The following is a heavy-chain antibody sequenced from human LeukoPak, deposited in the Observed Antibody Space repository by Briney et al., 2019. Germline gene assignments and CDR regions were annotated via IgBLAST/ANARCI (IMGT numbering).Heavy chain of an antibody. CDR3: ARDPGMIFDY. J-gene: IGHJ4*02. D-gene: IGHD3-16*01. Sequence: ASVKVSCKASGYTFTSYGISWVRQAPGQGLEWMGWISAYNGNTNYAQKLQGRVTMTRDTSISTAYMELSRLRSDDTAVYYCARDPGMIFDYWGQGTLVTVSS. V-gene: IGHV1-18*01. CDR1: GYTFTSYG. CDR2: ISAYNGNT.